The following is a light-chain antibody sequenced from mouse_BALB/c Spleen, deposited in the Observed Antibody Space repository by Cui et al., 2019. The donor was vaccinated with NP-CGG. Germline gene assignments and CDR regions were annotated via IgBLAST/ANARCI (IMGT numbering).Light chain of an antibody. J-gene: IGLJ1*01. V-gene: IGLV1*01. CDR3: ALWYSNHWV. CDR2: GTN. Sequence: QAVVTHGSALTTSPGETVTLTCRSSTGAVTTSNYANWVQEKPDHLFTGLIGGTNNRAPGVPARFSGSLIGDKVVLTITGAQTEDEAIYFCALWYSNHWVFGGGTKLTVL. CDR1: TGAVTTSNY.